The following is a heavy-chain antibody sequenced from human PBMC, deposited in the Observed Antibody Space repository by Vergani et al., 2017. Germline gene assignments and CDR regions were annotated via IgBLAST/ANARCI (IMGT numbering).Heavy chain of an antibody. D-gene: IGHD3-22*01. J-gene: IGHJ3*02. CDR3: ARGGYDDSSGYYSDAFDI. Sequence: QVQLQESGPGLVKPSETLSLTCSVSGYSISRGYYWGWIRQPPGKGLEWIATVFHSGSAYYNRSLRRRVTISVETSKNQFSLKLSSVTAADTAVYYCARGGYDDSSGYYSDAFDIWGQGTMVTVSS. V-gene: IGHV4-38-2*02. CDR2: VFHSGSA. CDR1: GYSISRGYY.